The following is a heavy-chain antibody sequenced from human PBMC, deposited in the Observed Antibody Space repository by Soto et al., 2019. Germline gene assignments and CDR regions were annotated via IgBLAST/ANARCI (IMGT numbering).Heavy chain of an antibody. D-gene: IGHD1-26*01. CDR2: IYNSGST. CDR1: GGSIRSGDYY. V-gene: IGHV4-30-4*01. CDR3: ARVNSGSQGYNWFDP. Sequence: QVQLQESGPGLVKPSQTLSLTCTVSGGSIRSGDYYWSWVRQPPGKGLEWIGHIYNSGSTYHNPSLKSRITLSVETSKNQFSLKLSSVTAADTAVYYCARVNSGSQGYNWFDPWGQGTLVTVSS. J-gene: IGHJ5*02.